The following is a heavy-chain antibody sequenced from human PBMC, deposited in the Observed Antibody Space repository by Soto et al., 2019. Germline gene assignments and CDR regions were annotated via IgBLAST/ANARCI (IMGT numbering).Heavy chain of an antibody. CDR3: ARHIPKAGTVFDY. D-gene: IGHD6-19*01. CDR1: GGSINNYY. Sequence: PSETLSLTCTVSGGSINNYYWSWIRQPPGKGLEWIGYIYYSGSTNYNPSLKSRVTISVDTSKNLFSLGLSSVTAADTAVYHCARHIPKAGTVFDYWGQGTLVTVS. CDR2: IYYSGST. V-gene: IGHV4-59*08. J-gene: IGHJ4*02.